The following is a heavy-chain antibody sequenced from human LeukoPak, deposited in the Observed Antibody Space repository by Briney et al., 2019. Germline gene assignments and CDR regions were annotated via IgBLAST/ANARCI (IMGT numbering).Heavy chain of an antibody. Sequence: ASVKVSCKASGYTFTSYYMHWVRQAPGKGLEWMGGFDPEDGETIYAQKFQGRVTMTEDTSTDTAYMELRSLRSDDTAVYYCARSGRGTYYYFDYWGQGTLVTVSS. CDR3: ARSGRGTYYYFDY. J-gene: IGHJ4*02. CDR1: GYTFTSYY. V-gene: IGHV1-24*01. D-gene: IGHD1-26*01. CDR2: FDPEDGET.